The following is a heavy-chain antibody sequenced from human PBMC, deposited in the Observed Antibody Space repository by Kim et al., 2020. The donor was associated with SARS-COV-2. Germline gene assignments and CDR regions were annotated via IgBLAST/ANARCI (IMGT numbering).Heavy chain of an antibody. D-gene: IGHD3-16*01. CDR2: ISGSGGST. CDR3: AKNLAQHQQQSNYY. Sequence: GGSLRLSCAASGFTFSSYAMSWVRQAPGKGLEWVSAISGSGGSTYYADSVKGRFTISRDNSKNTLYLQMNSLRAEDTAVYYCAKNLAQHQQQSNYYWGQGTLVTVSS. CDR1: GFTFSSYA. V-gene: IGHV3-23*01. J-gene: IGHJ4*02.